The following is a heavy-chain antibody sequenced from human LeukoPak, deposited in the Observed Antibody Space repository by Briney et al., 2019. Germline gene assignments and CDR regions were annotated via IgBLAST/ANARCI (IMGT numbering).Heavy chain of an antibody. CDR2: IRYDGGNK. D-gene: IGHD3-10*01. CDR3: AKDGDYYGSGSYLSPYYYYYMDV. CDR1: GFTFNNYG. J-gene: IGHJ6*03. Sequence: GGSLRLSCAASGFTFNNYGMHWVRQAPGKGLEWVTFIRYDGGNKYYADSVKGRFTISRDNSKNTLYLQMNSLRAEDTAVYYCAKDGDYYGSGSYLSPYYYYYMDVWGKGTTVTISS. V-gene: IGHV3-30*02.